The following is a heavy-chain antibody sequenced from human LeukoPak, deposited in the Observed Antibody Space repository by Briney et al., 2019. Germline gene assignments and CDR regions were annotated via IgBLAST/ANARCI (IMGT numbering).Heavy chain of an antibody. CDR1: GASIRHNNHY. CDR3: ARPIQLWLFDS. V-gene: IGHV4-39*01. CDR2: IYKSGVA. J-gene: IGHJ4*02. Sequence: PSETLSLTCTVSGASIRHNNHYWGWIRQSPGKGLEWIGHIYKSGVAHYNPSLKSRVTLSVDTSKDQFSLKVSSMTAADTAVYYCARPIQLWLFDSWGPGILVTVSS. D-gene: IGHD5-18*01.